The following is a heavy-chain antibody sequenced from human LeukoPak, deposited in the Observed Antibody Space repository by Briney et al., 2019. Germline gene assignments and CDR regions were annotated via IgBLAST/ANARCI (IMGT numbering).Heavy chain of an antibody. CDR2: INHSGRT. J-gene: IGHJ6*02. Sequence: SETLSLTCAVYGGSFSDYFWDWIRQPPGKGLEWIGEINHSGRTYYNPSLKSRVTISVDTSKNQFSLNLSSVTAADTAVYYCARDVVVVPAAIHYGMDVWGQGTTVTVSS. CDR1: GGSFSDYF. V-gene: IGHV4-34*01. CDR3: ARDVVVVPAAIHYGMDV. D-gene: IGHD2-2*01.